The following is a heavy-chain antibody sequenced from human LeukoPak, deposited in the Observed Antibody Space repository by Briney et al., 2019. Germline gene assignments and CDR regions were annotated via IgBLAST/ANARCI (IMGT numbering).Heavy chain of an antibody. CDR2: IYYSGST. Sequence: SETLSLTCTVSGGSISSYYWSWIRQPPGKGLEWMGYIYYSGSTNYNPSLKSRVTISVDTSKNQFSLKLSSVTAADTAVYYCAREWEPGDGMDVWGQGTTVTVSS. D-gene: IGHD1-26*01. J-gene: IGHJ6*02. CDR3: AREWEPGDGMDV. CDR1: GGSISSYY. V-gene: IGHV4-59*01.